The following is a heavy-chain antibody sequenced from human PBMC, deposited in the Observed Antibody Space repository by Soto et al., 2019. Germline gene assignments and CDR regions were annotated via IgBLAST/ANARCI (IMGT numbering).Heavy chain of an antibody. V-gene: IGHV1-18*01. CDR2: ISVDGGNT. Sequence: QVQLVQSGGEVKNPGASVQVSCKASGYSFIGYAISWVRQAPGQGLEWMGWISVDGGNTQYTAERQDRVTMTAVTSTNTADLELQNLRSDDTAVYYCARVDDFWRGEACCYCDHWGQGTLVTVPS. CDR3: ARVDDFWRGEACCYCDH. J-gene: IGHJ1*01. D-gene: IGHD3-3*01. CDR1: GYSFIGYA.